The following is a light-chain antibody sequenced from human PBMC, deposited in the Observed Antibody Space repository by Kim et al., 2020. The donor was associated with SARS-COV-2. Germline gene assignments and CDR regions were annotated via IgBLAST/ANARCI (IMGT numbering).Light chain of an antibody. CDR1: QSMNSW. Sequence: DIQMTQSPSTLSASVGDRVTITCRATQSMNSWLAWYQQKSGKAPKLLIHRASTLESGVPSRFSGSESGTEFTLTISSLQPDDFATYYCQQSNTNPWTFGQGTKVDIK. CDR3: QQSNTNPWT. V-gene: IGKV1-5*03. CDR2: RAS. J-gene: IGKJ1*01.